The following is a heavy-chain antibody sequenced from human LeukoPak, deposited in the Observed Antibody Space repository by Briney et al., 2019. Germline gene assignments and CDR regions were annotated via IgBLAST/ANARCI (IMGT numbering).Heavy chain of an antibody. V-gene: IGHV4-34*01. Sequence: PSETLSLTCAVYGGSFSGYYWSWIRQPPGKGLEWIGEINHSGSTNYNPSLKSRVTISVDKSKNQFSLKLSSVTAADTAVYYCARAGYCSGGSCYYYFDYWGQGTLVTVSS. D-gene: IGHD2-15*01. CDR3: ARAGYCSGGSCYYYFDY. CDR1: GGSFSGYY. J-gene: IGHJ4*02. CDR2: INHSGST.